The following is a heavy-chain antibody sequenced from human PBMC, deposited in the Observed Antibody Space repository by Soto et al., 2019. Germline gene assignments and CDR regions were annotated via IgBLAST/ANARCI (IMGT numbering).Heavy chain of an antibody. V-gene: IGHV1-8*01. D-gene: IGHD3-9*01. CDR1: GYTFTSYD. J-gene: IGHJ4*02. CDR2: MNPNSGNT. Sequence: GASVKVSCKASGYTFTSYDINWVRQATGQGLEWMGWMNPNSGNTGYAQKFQGRVTMTRNTSISTAYMELSSLRSEDAAVYYCARSHYDILTGYAINGDYWGQGTLVTVSS. CDR3: ARSHYDILTGYAINGDY.